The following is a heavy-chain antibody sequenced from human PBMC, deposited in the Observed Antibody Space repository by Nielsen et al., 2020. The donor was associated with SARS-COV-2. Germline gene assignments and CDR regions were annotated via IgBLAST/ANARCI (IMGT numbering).Heavy chain of an antibody. CDR3: ASLYCSGGSCYGY. Sequence: GGSLRLSCAASGFSFDDFAMHWIRQAPGKGLEWVSSINWNSGSIGYADSVKGRFTISRDNARNSLYLQMNSLRAEDTAVYYCASLYCSGGSCYGYWGQGTLVTVSS. CDR2: INWNSGSI. CDR1: GFSFDDFA. V-gene: IGHV3-9*01. J-gene: IGHJ4*02. D-gene: IGHD2-15*01.